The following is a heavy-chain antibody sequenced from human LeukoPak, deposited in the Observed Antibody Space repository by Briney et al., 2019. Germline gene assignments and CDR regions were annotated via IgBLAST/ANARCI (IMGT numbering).Heavy chain of an antibody. CDR2: ISSSGSTI. J-gene: IGHJ4*02. D-gene: IGHD5-24*01. Sequence: KPGGSLRLSCAASGFTFSDYYMSWIRQAPGKGLEWVSYISSSGSTIYYADSVKGRFTISRDNAKNSLYLQMNSLRAEDTAVYYCASGWEVATISEYYFDYWGQGTLVTVSS. V-gene: IGHV3-11*04. CDR3: ASGWEVATISEYYFDY. CDR1: GFTFSDYY.